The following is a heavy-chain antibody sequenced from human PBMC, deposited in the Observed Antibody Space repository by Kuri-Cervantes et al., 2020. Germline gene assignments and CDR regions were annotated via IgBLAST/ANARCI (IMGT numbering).Heavy chain of an antibody. J-gene: IGHJ6*02. V-gene: IGHV3-52*01. CDR2: IKCDGSEK. CDR3: ARDQVLNPGLRSDYYYGMDV. CDR1: GFTFSSSW. D-gene: IGHD4-17*01. Sequence: GGSLRLSCAASGFTFSSSWMHWVCQAPEKGLEWVADIKCDGSEKYYVDSVKGRLTISRDNSKNTLYLQMNSLRAEDTAVYYCARDQVLNPGLRSDYYYGMDVWGQGTTVTVSS.